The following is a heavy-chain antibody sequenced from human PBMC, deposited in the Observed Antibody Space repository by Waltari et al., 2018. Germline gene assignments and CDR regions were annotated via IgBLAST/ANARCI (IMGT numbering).Heavy chain of an antibody. D-gene: IGHD2-8*01. CDR2: MYITGLS. Sequence: QLQLQESGPGLVKPSETLSLTCFVSGDSMNSRSYSWGWIRQSPGRGLEWVGQMYITGLSEYNPSLRSRVSRSIDRSKSQFSLTLTSLTAADTAVYHCARLDPNGFDDSWGQGTLVTVST. V-gene: IGHV4-39*01. CDR1: GDSMNSRSYS. CDR3: ARLDPNGFDDS. J-gene: IGHJ4*02.